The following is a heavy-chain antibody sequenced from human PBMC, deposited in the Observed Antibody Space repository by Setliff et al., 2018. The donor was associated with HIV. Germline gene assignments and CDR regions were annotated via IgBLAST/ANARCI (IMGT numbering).Heavy chain of an antibody. CDR2: INHSGST. D-gene: IGHD3-9*01. CDR3: AGGTWFDGLDS. J-gene: IGHJ4*02. Sequence: SETLSLTCAVYGGSFSGYYWSWIRQPPGKGLEWIGEINHSGSTNYNPSLKSRVTISVDTSKNQFSLKLSSVTAADTAVYYCAGGTWFDGLDSWSQGSLVTVS. V-gene: IGHV4-34*01. CDR1: GGSFSGYY.